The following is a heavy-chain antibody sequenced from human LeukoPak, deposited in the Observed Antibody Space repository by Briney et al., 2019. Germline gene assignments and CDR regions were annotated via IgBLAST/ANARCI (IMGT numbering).Heavy chain of an antibody. CDR3: PRLPAARSYYYYGMDV. D-gene: IGHD2-2*01. CDR2: IYPGDSDT. Sequence: GESLQISCKGSGYSFTSYWIGWVRQMPGKGLEWMGIIYPGDSDTRYSPSFQGQVTISADKSISTAYLQWSSLKASDTAMYYCPRLPAARSYYYYGMDVWGKGTTVTVSS. J-gene: IGHJ6*04. V-gene: IGHV5-51*01. CDR1: GYSFTSYW.